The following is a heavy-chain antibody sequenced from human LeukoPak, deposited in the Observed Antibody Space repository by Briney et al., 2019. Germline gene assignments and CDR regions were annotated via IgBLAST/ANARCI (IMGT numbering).Heavy chain of an antibody. CDR3: ASVPRGSGYFFDY. Sequence: SETLSLTCTVSGGSISSGSYYWSWIRQPAGKGLEWIGRIYTSGSTNYNPSLKSRVTISVDTSKNQFSLKLSSVTAADTAVYYCASVPRGSGYFFDYWGQGTLVTVSS. CDR2: IYTSGST. D-gene: IGHD3-22*01. V-gene: IGHV4-61*02. J-gene: IGHJ4*02. CDR1: GGSISSGSYY.